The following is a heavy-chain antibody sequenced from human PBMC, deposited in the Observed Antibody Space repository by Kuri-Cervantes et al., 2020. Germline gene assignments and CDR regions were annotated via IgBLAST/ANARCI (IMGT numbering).Heavy chain of an antibody. D-gene: IGHD3-22*01. CDR1: GFTFSSYA. CDR2: ISGSGGST. CDR3: AKDPSESGYYDWGDY. V-gene: IGHV3-23*01. J-gene: IGHJ4*02. Sequence: LSLTCAASGFTFSSYAMSWVRQAPGKGLEWVSAISGSGGSTYYADSVKGRFTISRDNSKNTLYLQMNSLRAEDTAVYYCAKDPSESGYYDWGDYWGQGTLVTVSS.